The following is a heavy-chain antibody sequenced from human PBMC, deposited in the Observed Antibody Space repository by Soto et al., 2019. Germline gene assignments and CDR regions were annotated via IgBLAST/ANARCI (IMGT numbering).Heavy chain of an antibody. V-gene: IGHV1-69*01. Sequence: QVQLVQSGGEVKKPGSSVKVSCKASGGTFSSYAISWVRQAPGQGLEWMGGIIPIFGTANYAQKFQGRVTITADESTSTAYMELSSLRSEDTAVYYCARSLWSYSSSSYHFDYWGQGTLVTVSS. CDR1: GGTFSSYA. D-gene: IGHD6-6*01. CDR2: IIPIFGTA. CDR3: ARSLWSYSSSSYHFDY. J-gene: IGHJ4*02.